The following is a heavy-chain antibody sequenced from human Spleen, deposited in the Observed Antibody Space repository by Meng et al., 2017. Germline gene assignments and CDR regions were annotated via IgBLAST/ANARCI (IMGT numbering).Heavy chain of an antibody. V-gene: IGHV4-59*01. J-gene: IGHJ5*02. D-gene: IGHD6-6*01. Sequence: SETLSLTCTVSDDSISSYYWNWIRQPPGKGLEWIGFIYHNGDTNYNPSLKSRVTISVDTSKNQFSLTLVSVTAADTAVYYCARGYSSSSQVRWFDPWGQGTLVTVSS. CDR3: ARGYSSSSQVRWFDP. CDR2: IYHNGDT. CDR1: DDSISSYY.